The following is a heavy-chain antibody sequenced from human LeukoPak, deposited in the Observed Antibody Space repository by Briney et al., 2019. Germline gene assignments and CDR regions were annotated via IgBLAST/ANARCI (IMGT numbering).Heavy chain of an antibody. J-gene: IGHJ5*02. CDR3: ATDVWWSYRTINWFDP. V-gene: IGHV1-2*02. D-gene: IGHD3-16*02. Sequence: ASVKVSCKASGYTFTGYYMHWVRQAPGQGLEWMGWINPNSGGTNYAQRFQGRVTMTRDTSISTAYMELSRLRSDDTAVYYCATDVWWSYRTINWFDPWGQGTLVTVSS. CDR2: INPNSGGT. CDR1: GYTFTGYY.